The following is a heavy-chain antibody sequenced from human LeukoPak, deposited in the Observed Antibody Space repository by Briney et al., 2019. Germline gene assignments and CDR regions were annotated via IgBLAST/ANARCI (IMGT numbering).Heavy chain of an antibody. V-gene: IGHV3-53*01. CDR1: GFTVSSNY. CDR2: IYSGGST. D-gene: IGHD3-10*01. Sequence: GSLRLSCAASGFTVSSNYMSWVRQAPGKGLEWVSVIYSGGSTYYADYLQMNSLRAEDTAVYYCARDSRGPLWFGEFFFDYWGQGTLVTVSS. J-gene: IGHJ4*02. CDR3: ARDSRGPLWFGEFFFDY.